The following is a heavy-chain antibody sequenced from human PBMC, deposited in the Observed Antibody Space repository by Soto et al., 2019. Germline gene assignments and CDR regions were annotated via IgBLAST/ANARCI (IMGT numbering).Heavy chain of an antibody. CDR2: ILYDGSNK. Sequence: QVQLVESGGGVVQPGRSLRLSCAASGFTFSSYGMHWVRQAPGKGLEWVAVILYDGSNKYYADSVKGRFTISRDNSKNTLYLQMNSRRAEDTAVYYCAKTAVLLWFGELLSYGMDVWGQGTTVTVSS. J-gene: IGHJ6*02. D-gene: IGHD3-10*01. CDR1: GFTFSSYG. CDR3: AKTAVLLWFGELLSYGMDV. V-gene: IGHV3-30*18.